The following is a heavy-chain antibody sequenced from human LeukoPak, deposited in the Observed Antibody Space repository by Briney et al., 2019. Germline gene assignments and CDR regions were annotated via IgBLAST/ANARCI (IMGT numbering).Heavy chain of an antibody. D-gene: IGHD6-6*01. J-gene: IGHJ4*02. CDR1: GFTFSSYA. CDR2: ISGSGDST. CDR3: AKSRSSEARAGSNY. Sequence: GGSLRLSYAASGFTFSSYAMSWVRQAPGKGLEWVSSISGSGDSTYYADSVKGRFTISRDNSKNTLYLQLNSLRAEDTAVYYCAKSRSSEARAGSNYWGQGTLVTVSS. V-gene: IGHV3-23*01.